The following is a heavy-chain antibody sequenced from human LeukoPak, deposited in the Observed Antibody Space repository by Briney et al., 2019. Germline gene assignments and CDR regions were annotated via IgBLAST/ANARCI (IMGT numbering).Heavy chain of an antibody. Sequence: GGSPRLSCAASGFTFSSYGMHWVRQAPGKGLEWVAVISYDGSNKYYADSVKGRFTISRDNSKNTLYLQMNSLRAEDTAVYYCAKVTPSSVYYFDYWGQGTLVTVSS. V-gene: IGHV3-30*18. J-gene: IGHJ4*02. CDR3: AKVTPSSVYYFDY. CDR2: ISYDGSNK. CDR1: GFTFSSYG.